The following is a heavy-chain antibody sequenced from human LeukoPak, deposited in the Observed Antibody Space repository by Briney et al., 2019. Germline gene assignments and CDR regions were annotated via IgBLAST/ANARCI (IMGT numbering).Heavy chain of an antibody. CDR3: AKDSYGDYGYWYFDL. V-gene: IGHV3-23*01. CDR2: ISGSGGST. J-gene: IGHJ2*01. CDR1: GFTFSSYA. Sequence: PGGSLRLSCAASGFTFSSYAMSWVRQAPGKGLEWVSAISGSGGSTYYADSVKGRFTISRDNSKNTLYRQMNSLRAEDTAVYYCAKDSYGDYGYWYFDLWGRGTLVTVSS. D-gene: IGHD4-17*01.